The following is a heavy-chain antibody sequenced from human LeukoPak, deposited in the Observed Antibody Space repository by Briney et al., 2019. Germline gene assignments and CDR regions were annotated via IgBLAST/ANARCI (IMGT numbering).Heavy chain of an antibody. D-gene: IGHD2-2*01. CDR2: IYTSGNT. CDR1: SGSISSGSYY. CDR3: ARRRRYCNSTSCFRMNV. V-gene: IGHV4-61*02. Sequence: SETLSLTCTVSSGSISSGSYYWSWIRQPAGKGLEWIGRIYTSGNTNYNPSLNSRVTISVDTSKNQCSLKLTSVTAADTAVYYCARRRRYCNSTSCFRMNVWGKGTTVTVSS. J-gene: IGHJ6*03.